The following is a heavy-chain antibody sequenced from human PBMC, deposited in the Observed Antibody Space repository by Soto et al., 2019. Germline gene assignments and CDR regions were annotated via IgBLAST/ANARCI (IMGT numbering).Heavy chain of an antibody. J-gene: IGHJ4*02. D-gene: IGHD4-17*01. Sequence: QVRLQESGPKLVRPSQTLSLTCSVSGVSINRGDYYWSWIRQSPGRGLEWIGSIYYNGDTNYNPSLGSRVTMSVDTSKNQFSLNLSSVTAADTAVYYCASGDYSHFDLWGQGTLVTVSS. V-gene: IGHV4-30-4*01. CDR3: ASGDYSHFDL. CDR1: GVSINRGDYY. CDR2: IYYNGDT.